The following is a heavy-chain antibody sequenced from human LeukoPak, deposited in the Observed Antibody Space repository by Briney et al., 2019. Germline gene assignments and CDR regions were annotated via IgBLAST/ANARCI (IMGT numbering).Heavy chain of an antibody. CDR2: ISGSGGST. CDR3: AKDRYSSGWSVTDY. J-gene: IGHJ4*02. V-gene: IGHV3-23*01. CDR1: GFTFSDYY. Sequence: GGSLRLSCAASGFTFSDYYMSWIRQAPGKGLEWVSAISGSGGSTYYADSVKGRFTISRDNSKNTLYLQMNSLRAEDTAVYYCAKDRYSSGWSVTDYWGQGTLVTVSS. D-gene: IGHD6-19*01.